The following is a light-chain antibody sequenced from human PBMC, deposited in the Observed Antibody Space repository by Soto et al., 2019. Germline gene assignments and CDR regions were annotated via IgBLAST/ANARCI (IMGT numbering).Light chain of an antibody. V-gene: IGKV1-17*01. J-gene: IGKJ1*01. CDR3: LQLYNFSWT. CDR1: QDLRNA. Sequence: DIQMTQSPSSLSASVGDRVTMTCRASQDLRNALGWYQQKPGKAPKRLIFNALALESGVPSRFSGSGTGADYTLTISSLQAEDFATYYCLQLYNFSWTFGQGTKVDIK. CDR2: NAL.